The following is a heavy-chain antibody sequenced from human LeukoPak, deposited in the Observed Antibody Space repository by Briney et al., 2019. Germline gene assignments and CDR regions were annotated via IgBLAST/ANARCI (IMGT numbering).Heavy chain of an antibody. CDR3: ARGSEWLRYDY. Sequence: GGSLRLSCAASGFTFSSYAMHWVRQAPGKGLEWVAVISCDGSNKYYADSVKGRFTISRDNSKNTLYLQMNSLRAEDTAVYYCARGSEWLRYDYWGQGTLVTVSS. V-gene: IGHV3-30-3*01. J-gene: IGHJ4*02. CDR2: ISCDGSNK. CDR1: GFTFSSYA. D-gene: IGHD5-12*01.